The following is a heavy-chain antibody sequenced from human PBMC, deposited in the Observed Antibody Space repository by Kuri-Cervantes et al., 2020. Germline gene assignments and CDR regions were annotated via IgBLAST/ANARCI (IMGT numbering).Heavy chain of an antibody. CDR1: GGSISSSSYY. Sequence: SETLSLTCTVSGGSISSSSYYWGWIRQPPGKGLEWIGSIYYSGSTYYNPSLKSRVTISVDTSKNQFSLKLSSVTAADTAVYYCAKGAGSFDYWGQGTLVTVSS. D-gene: IGHD3-10*01. V-gene: IGHV4-39*01. J-gene: IGHJ4*02. CDR3: AKGAGSFDY. CDR2: IYYSGST.